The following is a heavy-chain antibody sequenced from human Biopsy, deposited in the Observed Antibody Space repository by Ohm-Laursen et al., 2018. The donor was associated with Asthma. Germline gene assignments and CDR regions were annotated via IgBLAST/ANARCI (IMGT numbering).Heavy chain of an antibody. J-gene: IGHJ4*02. CDR1: GGSINNFY. D-gene: IGHD2-21*02. CDR2: VYYSGST. CDR3: ARGVDRVTGLLDHFDS. Sequence: SQTLSFTCAVSGGSINNFYWSWIRQAPGKGLESIGHVYYSGSTNYNPSLKSRVTISIDASKNQFSLKLTSVTAADTAVYYCARGVDRVTGLLDHFDSWGQGTLVTVSS. V-gene: IGHV4-59*01.